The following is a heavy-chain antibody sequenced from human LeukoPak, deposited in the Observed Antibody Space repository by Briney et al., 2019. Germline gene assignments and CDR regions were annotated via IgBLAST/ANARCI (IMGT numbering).Heavy chain of an antibody. Sequence: QPGGSLRLSCAASGFTFSSYTMSWVRQAPGKGLEWVSTITTSGGNTYYADSVKGWFTVSRDNSKNTLYLQMNSLRAEDTAVYYCAKDGGLWVSAHWGDSWGRGTLVTVSS. V-gene: IGHV3-23*01. D-gene: IGHD7-27*01. CDR2: ITTSGGNT. J-gene: IGHJ4*02. CDR3: AKDGGLWVSAHWGDS. CDR1: GFTFSSYT.